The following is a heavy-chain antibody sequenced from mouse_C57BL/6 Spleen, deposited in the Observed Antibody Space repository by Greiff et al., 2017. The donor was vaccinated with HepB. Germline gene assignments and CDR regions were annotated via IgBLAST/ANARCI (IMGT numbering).Heavy chain of an antibody. CDR2: IDPETGGT. CDR3: TSYSNYDWYFYV. J-gene: IGHJ1*03. Sequence: QVQLQQSGAELVRPGASVTLSCKASGYTFTDYEMHWVKQTPVHGLEWIGAIDPETGGTAYNQKFKGQAILTADKSSSTAYMELRILTSEDSAVYYCTSYSNYDWYFYVWGTGTTVTVSS. V-gene: IGHV1-15*01. D-gene: IGHD2-5*01. CDR1: GYTFTDYE.